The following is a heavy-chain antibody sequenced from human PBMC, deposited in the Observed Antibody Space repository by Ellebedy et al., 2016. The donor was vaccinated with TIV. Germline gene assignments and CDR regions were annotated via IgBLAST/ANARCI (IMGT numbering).Heavy chain of an antibody. D-gene: IGHD3-22*01. Sequence: MPSETLSLTCTVSGGSISSYYWSWIRQPPGKGLEWIGYINYSGDTNHNPSLKSRVTISVDTSKNQFSLKLSSVTAADTAVYYCARENYDSSGGFDYWGQGTLVTVSS. V-gene: IGHV4-59*01. CDR2: INYSGDT. J-gene: IGHJ4*02. CDR3: ARENYDSSGGFDY. CDR1: GGSISSYY.